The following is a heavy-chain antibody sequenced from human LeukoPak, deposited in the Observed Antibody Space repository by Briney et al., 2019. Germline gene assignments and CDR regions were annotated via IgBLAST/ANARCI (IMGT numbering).Heavy chain of an antibody. V-gene: IGHV1-2*02. CDR2: INPNSGGT. D-gene: IGHD3-9*01. CDR1: GYTFTGYY. CDR3: PRGYDILELRVVAFDI. J-gene: IGHJ3*02. Sequence: ASVKVSCKASGYTFTGYYMHWVRQAPGQGLEWMGWINPNSGGTNYAQKFQGRVTMTRDTSISTAYMELSRLRSDDTAVYYCPRGYDILELRVVAFDIWGQGTMVTVSS.